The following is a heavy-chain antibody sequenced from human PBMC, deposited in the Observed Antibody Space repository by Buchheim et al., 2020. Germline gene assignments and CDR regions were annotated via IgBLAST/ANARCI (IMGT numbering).Heavy chain of an antibody. D-gene: IGHD2-15*01. J-gene: IGHJ6*02. CDR2: ISSSSSYT. CDR3: ARAAGSGGLVATYYYGMDV. Sequence: QVQLVESGGGLVKPGGSLRLSCAASGFTFSDYYMSWIRQAPGKGLEWVSYISSSSSYTNYADSVKGRFTISRDNAKNSLYLQMNGLRAEDTAVYYCARAAGSGGLVATYYYGMDVWGQGTT. V-gene: IGHV3-11*06. CDR1: GFTFSDYY.